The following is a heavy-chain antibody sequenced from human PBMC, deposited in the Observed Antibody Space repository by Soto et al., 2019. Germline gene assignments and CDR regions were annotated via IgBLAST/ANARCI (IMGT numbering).Heavy chain of an antibody. Sequence: EVQLVESGGGLVKPGGSLRLSCAASGFTFSSYSMNWVRQAPGKGLEWVSSISSSSSYIYYADSVKGRFTTSRDNGKNSLYLQMNSLRAEDTAVYYCARGGYDYGFDYWGQGTLVTVSS. CDR1: GFTFSSYS. J-gene: IGHJ4*02. D-gene: IGHD5-12*01. CDR2: ISSSSSYI. CDR3: ARGGYDYGFDY. V-gene: IGHV3-21*01.